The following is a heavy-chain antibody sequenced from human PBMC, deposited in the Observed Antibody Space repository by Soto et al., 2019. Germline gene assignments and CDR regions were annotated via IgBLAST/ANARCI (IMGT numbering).Heavy chain of an antibody. CDR1: GGSISSYY. D-gene: IGHD3-9*01. CDR3: ARDGDDILTGYYHY. CDR2: IYYSGST. J-gene: IGHJ4*02. V-gene: IGHV4-59*01. Sequence: SETLSLTCTVSGGSISSYYWSWIRQPPGKGLEWIGYIYYSGSTNYNPSLKSRVTISVDTSKNQFSLKLSSVTAADTAVYYCARDGDDILTGYYHYWGQGILVTVSS.